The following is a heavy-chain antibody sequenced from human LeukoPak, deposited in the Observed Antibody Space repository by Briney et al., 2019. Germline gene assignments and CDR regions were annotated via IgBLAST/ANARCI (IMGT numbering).Heavy chain of an antibody. Sequence: SETLSLTCTVSGGSISSYYWSWIRQAPGKGLEWIGYIYYSGSTNYNPSLKSRVTISVDTSKNQFSLKLSSVPAADTAVYYCARVPSKLDYWGQGTLVTVSS. J-gene: IGHJ4*02. CDR1: GGSISSYY. D-gene: IGHD4-11*01. V-gene: IGHV4-59*01. CDR3: ARVPSKLDY. CDR2: IYYSGST.